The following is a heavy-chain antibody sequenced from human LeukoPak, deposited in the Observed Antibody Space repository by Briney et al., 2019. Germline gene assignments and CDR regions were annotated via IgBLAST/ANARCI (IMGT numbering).Heavy chain of an antibody. CDR1: GFTFSSYA. CDR2: ISYDGSNK. J-gene: IGHJ4*02. V-gene: IGHV3-30-3*01. Sequence: GGSLRLSCAASGFTFSSYAMHWVRQAPGKGLEWVAVISYDGSNKYYADSVKGRFTISRDNSKNTLYLQMNSLRAEDTAVYYCAREDSGALRQDYWGQGTLVTVSS. CDR3: AREDSGALRQDY. D-gene: IGHD5-12*01.